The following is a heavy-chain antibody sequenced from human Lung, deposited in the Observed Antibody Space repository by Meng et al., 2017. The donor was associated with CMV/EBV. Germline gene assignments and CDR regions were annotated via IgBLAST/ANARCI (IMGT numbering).Heavy chain of an antibody. D-gene: IGHD1-14*01. CDR1: GYSFTSYG. V-gene: IGHV1-18*01. Sequence: SCKASGYSFTSYGISWVRQAPGQGLEWMGWISAYNGNTKYAQRLQGRVTMTTDTSTSTAYMELRSLRSDDTAVYYCGRGAGANWFDPWGQGTLVTVSS. CDR2: ISAYNGNT. CDR3: GRGAGANWFDP. J-gene: IGHJ5*02.